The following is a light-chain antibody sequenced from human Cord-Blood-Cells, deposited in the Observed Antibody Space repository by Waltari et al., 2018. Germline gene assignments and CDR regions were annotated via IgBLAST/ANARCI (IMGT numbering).Light chain of an antibody. CDR3: QQRSNWPPLT. CDR1: QSVSSY. Sequence: EIVLTQSPANLSLSPGESATLSCRASQSVSSYLAWYQQKPGQAPRLLIYDASNRATGIPARFSGSGSGTDFTLTISSLEPEDFAVYYCQQRSNWPPLTFGGGTKVEIK. V-gene: IGKV3-11*01. CDR2: DAS. J-gene: IGKJ4*01.